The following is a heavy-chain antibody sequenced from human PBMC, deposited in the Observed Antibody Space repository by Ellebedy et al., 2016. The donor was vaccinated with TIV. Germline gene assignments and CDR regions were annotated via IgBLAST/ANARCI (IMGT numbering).Heavy chain of an antibody. CDR2: INSGGSST. Sequence: GESLKISCAASGFTFSSNWMHWVRQAPGKGLVWVSRINSGGSSTSYVDSVKGRFTISRDNAKNTLYLQMNSLRAEDTAVYYCASGPPLRWGQGTLVTVSS. D-gene: IGHD1-14*01. V-gene: IGHV3-74*01. CDR3: ASGPPLR. J-gene: IGHJ4*02. CDR1: GFTFSSNW.